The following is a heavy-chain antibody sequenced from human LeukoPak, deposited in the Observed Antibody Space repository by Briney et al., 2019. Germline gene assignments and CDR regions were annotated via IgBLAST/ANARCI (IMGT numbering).Heavy chain of an antibody. Sequence: GASVKVSCKASGYTFTGYYMHWVRQAPGQGLEWMGWISAYNGNTNYAQKLQGRVTMTTDTSTSTAYMELRSLRSDDTAVYYCARDNDILTGYYWGMGDYWGQGTLVTVSS. V-gene: IGHV1-18*04. D-gene: IGHD3-9*01. J-gene: IGHJ4*02. CDR3: ARDNDILTGYYWGMGDY. CDR2: ISAYNGNT. CDR1: GYTFTGYY.